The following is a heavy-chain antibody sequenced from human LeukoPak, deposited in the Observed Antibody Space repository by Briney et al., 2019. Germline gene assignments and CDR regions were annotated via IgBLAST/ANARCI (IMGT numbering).Heavy chain of an antibody. CDR1: GGPISSYY. J-gene: IGHJ4*02. V-gene: IGHV4-59*08. Sequence: PSETLSLTCTVSGGPISSYYWSWIRQTPGKGLEWIGDIYYSGSTNYNPSLKSRVTISVDTSKNQFSLKLSSVTAADTAVYYCERHTDIAPLSSLKYGGQGTLVTVSS. D-gene: IGHD6-13*01. CDR2: IYYSGST. CDR3: ERHTDIAPLSSLKY.